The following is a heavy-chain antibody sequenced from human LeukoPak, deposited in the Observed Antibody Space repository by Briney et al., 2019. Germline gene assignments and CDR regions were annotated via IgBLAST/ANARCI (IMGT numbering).Heavy chain of an antibody. D-gene: IGHD4-11*01. V-gene: IGHV4-59*06. CDR3: ARDKWYSYSTTATLVFDF. CDR2: IYYSGST. CDR1: GASISSYY. Sequence: SETLSLTCTVSGASISSYYWSLIRQHPGKGLEWIGYIYYSGSTYYNPSLKSRVTISLDTSKNQISLKLSSVTAADTAVYYCARDKWYSYSTTATLVFDFWGQGTLVTVSS. J-gene: IGHJ4*02.